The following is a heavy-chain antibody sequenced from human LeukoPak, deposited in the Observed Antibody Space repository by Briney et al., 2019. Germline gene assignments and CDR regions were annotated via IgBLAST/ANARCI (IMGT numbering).Heavy chain of an antibody. V-gene: IGHV4-59*12. CDR3: ARGWSSSWTWEAFDI. D-gene: IGHD6-13*01. J-gene: IGHJ3*02. CDR1: GGSISSYY. CDR2: IYYSGST. Sequence: SETLSLTCTVSGGSISSYYWSWIRQPPGKGLEWIGYIYYSGSTNYNPSLKSRVTISVDTSKNQFSLKLSSVTAADTAVYYCARGWSSSWTWEAFDIWGQGTMVTVSS.